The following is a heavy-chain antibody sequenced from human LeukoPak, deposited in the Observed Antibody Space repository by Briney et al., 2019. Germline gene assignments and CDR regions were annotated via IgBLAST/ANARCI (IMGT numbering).Heavy chain of an antibody. CDR2: IYHSGST. Sequence: SETLSLTCAVSGYSISSGYYWSWIGQPPGKGLEWFGGIYHSGSTYYNPSLKSRVTISVDTSKNQFSLKLSSVTAADTAVYYCARVFSGSGWYGGPFEYWGQGTLVTVSS. J-gene: IGHJ4*02. V-gene: IGHV4-38-2*01. CDR3: ARVFSGSGWYGGPFEY. CDR1: GYSISSGYY. D-gene: IGHD6-19*01.